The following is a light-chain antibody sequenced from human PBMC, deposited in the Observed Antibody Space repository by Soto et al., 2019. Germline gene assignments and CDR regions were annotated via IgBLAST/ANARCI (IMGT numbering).Light chain of an antibody. Sequence: QSVLTQPASVSGSPGQSITISCTGTSDDVGGYNYVSWYQQHPGKAPKLMIFEVNNRPSGVSNRFSGSRSGNTASLTISGLQAEDEADYYCSSYRSVNTLVVFGGGTKVTVL. J-gene: IGLJ2*01. CDR1: SDDVGGYNY. CDR2: EVN. CDR3: SSYRSVNTLVV. V-gene: IGLV2-14*01.